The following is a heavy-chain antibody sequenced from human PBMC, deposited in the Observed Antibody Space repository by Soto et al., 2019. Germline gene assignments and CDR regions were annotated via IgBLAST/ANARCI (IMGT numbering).Heavy chain of an antibody. Sequence: PGGSLRLSCAASGFTFSSYSMNWVRQAPGKGLEWVGFIRNKGDGGTTEYAASVKGRFTTSRDDSKSIAYLHMDSLQTEDTGVYFCARRWAPDVWGQGTTVTVS. CDR2: IRNKGDGGTT. D-gene: IGHD1-26*01. V-gene: IGHV3-49*04. CDR1: GFTFSSYS. J-gene: IGHJ6*02. CDR3: ARRWAPDV.